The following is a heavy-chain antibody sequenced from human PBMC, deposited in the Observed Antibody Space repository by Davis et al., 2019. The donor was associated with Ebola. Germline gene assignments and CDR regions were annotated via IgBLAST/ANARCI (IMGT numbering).Heavy chain of an antibody. CDR1: GFTFSSYS. Sequence: GESLKISCAASGFTFSSYSMNWVRQAPGKGLEWVSSISSSGAWIYYPDSLKGRFTISRDDAKNSLFLQMNSLRAEDTAVYYCARDGKDYDTGGYDYWGQGTLVTVSS. J-gene: IGHJ4*02. D-gene: IGHD3-22*01. CDR3: ARDGKDYDTGGYDY. CDR2: ISSSGAWI. V-gene: IGHV3-21*06.